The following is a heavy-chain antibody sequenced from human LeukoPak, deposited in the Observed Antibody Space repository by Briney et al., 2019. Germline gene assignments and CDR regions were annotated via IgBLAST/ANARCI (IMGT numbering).Heavy chain of an antibody. CDR1: GYTFTSYH. J-gene: IGHJ6*03. CDR2: INPSGGRT. V-gene: IGHV1-46*01. Sequence: ASVKVSCKASGYTFTSYHMHWVRQAPGQGLEWMGLINPSGGRTTYAQKFQGRVTLTRDVSTSTVYMELSSLRSEDTAVYYCARGGDIHLWINYYYYMDVWGKGTTVTVSS. CDR3: ARGGDIHLWINYYYYMDV. D-gene: IGHD5-18*01.